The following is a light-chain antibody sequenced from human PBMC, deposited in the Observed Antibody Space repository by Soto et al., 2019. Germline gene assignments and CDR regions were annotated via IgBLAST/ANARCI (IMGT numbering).Light chain of an antibody. CDR1: QSISSY. CDR3: QQYNKWPLT. Sequence: EMVMTQSPATLSVSPGERATLSCRASQSISSYLAWYQQKPGQGPRLLIYGASTRATGIPARFSGSGSGTEFTLNISILQSEDLAVYYCQQYNKWPLTFGQGTKLEIK. CDR2: GAS. V-gene: IGKV3-15*01. J-gene: IGKJ2*01.